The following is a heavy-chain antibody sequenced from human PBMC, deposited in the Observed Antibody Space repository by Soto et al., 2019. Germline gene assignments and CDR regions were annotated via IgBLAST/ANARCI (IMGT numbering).Heavy chain of an antibody. CDR3: ARYDYNGYYFDY. V-gene: IGHV1-18*01. D-gene: IGHD4-4*01. Sequence: GASVKVSCKASGYTFASYAISWMRQAPGQGLEWMGWISAYNGNTNYAQKLQGRVTMTTDTSTSTAYMELRSLRSDDTAVYYCARYDYNGYYFDYWGQGTLVTVSS. J-gene: IGHJ4*02. CDR2: ISAYNGNT. CDR1: GYTFASYA.